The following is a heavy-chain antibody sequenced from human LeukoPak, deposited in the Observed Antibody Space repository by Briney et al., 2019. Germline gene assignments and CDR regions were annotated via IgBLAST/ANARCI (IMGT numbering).Heavy chain of an antibody. CDR1: GGSVSSGSYY. D-gene: IGHD3-9*01. CDR3: ARGLKTFYDILTGHYRGVAYYDY. CDR2: IYNSVRT. J-gene: IGHJ4*02. V-gene: IGHV4-61*01. Sequence: SETLSLTCIVSGGSVSSGSYYWSWIRQPPGKGLEWIGYIYNSVRTNYNPSLKSRVTESVDTSKNQFSLKLSSVTAADTAVYYCARGLKTFYDILTGHYRGVAYYDYWGQGTLATVSS.